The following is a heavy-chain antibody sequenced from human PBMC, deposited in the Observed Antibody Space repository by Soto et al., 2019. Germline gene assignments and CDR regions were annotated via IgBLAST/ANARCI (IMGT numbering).Heavy chain of an antibody. CDR1: GYTFTSYD. J-gene: IGHJ6*02. Sequence: ASMKVSCKASGYTFTSYDINWVRQATGQGLEWMGWMNPNSGNTGYAQKFQGRVTMTRNTSISTAYMELSSLRSEDTAVYYCARGNYWVYYYGMDVWGQGTTVTVSS. D-gene: IGHD2-8*02. CDR3: ARGNYWVYYYGMDV. V-gene: IGHV1-8*01. CDR2: MNPNSGNT.